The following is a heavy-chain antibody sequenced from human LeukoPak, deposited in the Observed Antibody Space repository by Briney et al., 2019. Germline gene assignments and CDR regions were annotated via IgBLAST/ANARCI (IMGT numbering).Heavy chain of an antibody. V-gene: IGHV3-30*04. J-gene: IGHJ4*02. Sequence: PGRSLRLSCAASGFTFSSYAMHWVRQAPGKGLEWVAVISYDGSNKYYADSVKGRFTISRDNSKNTLYRQMNGLRAEDTAVYYGARDLGLRYFDWLWQFDYWGQGTLVSVPS. CDR2: ISYDGSNK. CDR3: ARDLGLRYFDWLWQFDY. D-gene: IGHD3-9*01. CDR1: GFTFSSYA.